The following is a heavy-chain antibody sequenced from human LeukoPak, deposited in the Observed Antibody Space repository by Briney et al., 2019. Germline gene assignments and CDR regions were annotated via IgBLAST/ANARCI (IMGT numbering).Heavy chain of an antibody. J-gene: IGHJ4*02. Sequence: PSETLSLTCTVSNDSISSGDYYWNWIRQPPGKGLEWIGYIFHRGGTSYNPSLKSRILFSVDTSQNQFSLKPNSVTAADTAVYYCVREILYCSGGSCYRGPFDNWGQGTLVTVSA. V-gene: IGHV4-30-4*01. D-gene: IGHD2-15*01. CDR2: IFHRGGT. CDR1: NDSISSGDYY. CDR3: VREILYCSGGSCYRGPFDN.